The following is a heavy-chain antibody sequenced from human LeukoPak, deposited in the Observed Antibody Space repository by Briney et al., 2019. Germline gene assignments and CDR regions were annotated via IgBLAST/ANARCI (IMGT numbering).Heavy chain of an antibody. D-gene: IGHD3-22*01. CDR1: GGTFSSYA. CDR2: IIPILGIA. CDR3: ARDPGGYYYDSSGYPDAY. V-gene: IGHV1-69*04. J-gene: IGHJ4*02. Sequence: SVKVSCKASGGTFSSYAISWVRQAPGQGLEWMGRIIPILGIANYAQKFQGRVTITADKSTSTACMELSSLRSEDTAVYYCARDPGGYYYDSSGYPDAYWGQGTLVTVSS.